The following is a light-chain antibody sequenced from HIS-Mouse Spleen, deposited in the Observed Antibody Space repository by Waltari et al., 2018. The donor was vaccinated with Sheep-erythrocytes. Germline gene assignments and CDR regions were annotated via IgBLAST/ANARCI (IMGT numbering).Light chain of an antibody. CDR1: SSDVGSYNL. Sequence: QSALTQPASVSGSPGQSITISCTVTSSDVGSYNLVSWYQQHPGKAPKLMIYEGSKRPSGGSTRFSGSKSGNTASLTISGLQAEDEADYYCCSYAGSSTPWVFGGGTKLTVL. J-gene: IGLJ3*02. CDR3: CSYAGSSTPWV. CDR2: EGS. V-gene: IGLV2-23*01.